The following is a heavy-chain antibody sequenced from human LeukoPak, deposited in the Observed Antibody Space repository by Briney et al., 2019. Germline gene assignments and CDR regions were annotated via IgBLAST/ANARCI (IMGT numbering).Heavy chain of an antibody. Sequence: GSLRLSCAASGFTFSDYYMSWIRQPPGKGLEWIGYIYYTGSTNYNPSLKSRVTISVDTSKNQFSLKLSSVTAADTAVYYCAALWFGDPETPHDYWGQGTLVTVSS. D-gene: IGHD3-10*01. CDR3: AALWFGDPETPHDY. CDR2: IYYTGST. CDR1: GFTFSDYY. J-gene: IGHJ4*02. V-gene: IGHV4-59*01.